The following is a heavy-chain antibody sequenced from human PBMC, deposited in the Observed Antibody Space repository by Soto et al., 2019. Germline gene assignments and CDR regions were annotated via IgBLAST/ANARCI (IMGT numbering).Heavy chain of an antibody. CDR1: GGSISSSSFY. J-gene: IGHJ3*02. D-gene: IGHD3-22*01. CDR2: IYSSGYT. Sequence: PSETLSLTCSVSGGSISSSSFYWGWVRQPPGKGLEWIASIYSSGYTYYNPSLKSRVTISIDTSKNQFSLKLSSVTAADTAVFYCARHTLIVGRLHGFDMWGQGTMVTVSS. CDR3: ARHTLIVGRLHGFDM. V-gene: IGHV4-39*01.